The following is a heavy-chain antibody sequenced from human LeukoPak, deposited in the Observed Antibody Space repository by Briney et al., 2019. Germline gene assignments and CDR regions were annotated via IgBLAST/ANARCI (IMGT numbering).Heavy chain of an antibody. Sequence: AGGSLRLSCAASGFSFSTFATQWVRQAPGKGLEYVSSISTNGGSTYYANSVKGRFTISRDNSKNTLFLQMGSLRTEDMAVYYCARDSGGDGYNDYFVSWGQGTLVSVSS. CDR2: ISTNGGST. V-gene: IGHV3-64*01. CDR3: ARDSGGDGYNDYFVS. D-gene: IGHD5-24*01. CDR1: GFSFSTFA. J-gene: IGHJ4*02.